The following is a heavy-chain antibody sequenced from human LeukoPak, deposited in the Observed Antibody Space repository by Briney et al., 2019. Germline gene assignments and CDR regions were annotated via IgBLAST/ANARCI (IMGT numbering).Heavy chain of an antibody. D-gene: IGHD3-3*01. CDR1: GFTFSSYG. Sequence: AGGSLRLSCAASGFTFSSYGMHWVRQAPGKGLEWVAVISYDGSNKYYADSVKGRFTISRDNSKNTLYLQMNSLRAEDTAVYYCARDFGVVITQGANFDYWGQGTLVTVSS. CDR3: ARDFGVVITQGANFDY. CDR2: ISYDGSNK. J-gene: IGHJ4*02. V-gene: IGHV3-30*19.